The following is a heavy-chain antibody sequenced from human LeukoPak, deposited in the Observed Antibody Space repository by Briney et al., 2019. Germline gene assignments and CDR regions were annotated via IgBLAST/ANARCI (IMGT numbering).Heavy chain of an antibody. D-gene: IGHD1-26*01. Sequence: GGSLRLSCAASGFTFSSYAMPWVRQAPGKGLEWVAVISYDGSNKYYADSVKGRFTISRDNSKNTLYLQMNSLRAEDTAVYYCARVLWELPLFGAFDIWGQGTMVTVSS. V-gene: IGHV3-30-3*01. J-gene: IGHJ3*02. CDR2: ISYDGSNK. CDR3: ARVLWELPLFGAFDI. CDR1: GFTFSSYA.